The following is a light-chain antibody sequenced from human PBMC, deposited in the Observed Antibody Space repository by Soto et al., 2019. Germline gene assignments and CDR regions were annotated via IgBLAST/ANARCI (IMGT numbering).Light chain of an antibody. CDR3: QQYYNWPPYT. V-gene: IGKV3-15*01. Sequence: EVVMTQSPATLSVSPGARATLSCRASQSVDTNVAWYQQKPGQAPRLLVYGASTRATGIPARFTGFGSGTDFTLTISGLQSDDFAVYYCQQYYNWPPYTFGQGTKLQIK. CDR2: GAS. CDR1: QSVDTN. J-gene: IGKJ2*01.